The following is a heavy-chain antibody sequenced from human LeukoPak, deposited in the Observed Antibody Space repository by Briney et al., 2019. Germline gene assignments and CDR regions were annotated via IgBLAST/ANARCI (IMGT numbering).Heavy chain of an antibody. Sequence: GGSLRLSCAASGFTFDDYGMSWVRQAPGKGLEWVSGINWNGGSTGYADSVKGRFTISRDNAKNSLYLQMNSLRAGDTALYHCARMSTSSYYYMDVWGKGTTVTVSS. CDR2: INWNGGST. J-gene: IGHJ6*03. V-gene: IGHV3-20*01. D-gene: IGHD2-2*01. CDR1: GFTFDDYG. CDR3: ARMSTSSYYYMDV.